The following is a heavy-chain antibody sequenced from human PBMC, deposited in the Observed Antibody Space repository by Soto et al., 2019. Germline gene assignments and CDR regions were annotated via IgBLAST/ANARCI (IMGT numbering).Heavy chain of an antibody. D-gene: IGHD5-12*01. V-gene: IGHV3-23*01. CDR3: AKDDGGGYDYFAS. Sequence: GGSLRLSCAASGFTFSSYAMSWVRQAPGKGLEWVSAISGSGGSTYYADSVKGRLTISRDNSKNTLYLQMNSLRVEDTAVYYCAKDDGGGYDYFASGARGPLVTVSS. J-gene: IGHJ4*02. CDR1: GFTFSSYA. CDR2: ISGSGGST.